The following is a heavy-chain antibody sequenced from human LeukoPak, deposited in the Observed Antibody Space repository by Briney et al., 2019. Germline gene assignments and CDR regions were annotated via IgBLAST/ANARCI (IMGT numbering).Heavy chain of an antibody. CDR1: GGSFSGYY. D-gene: IGHD6-6*01. Sequence: SSETLSLTCAVYGGSFSGYYWSWIRQPPGKGLEWIGEINHSGSTNYNPSLKSRVTISVGTSKNQFSLKLSSVTAADTAVYYCARGLLIAARRFDYWGQGTLVTVSS. V-gene: IGHV4-34*01. J-gene: IGHJ4*02. CDR2: INHSGST. CDR3: ARGLLIAARRFDY.